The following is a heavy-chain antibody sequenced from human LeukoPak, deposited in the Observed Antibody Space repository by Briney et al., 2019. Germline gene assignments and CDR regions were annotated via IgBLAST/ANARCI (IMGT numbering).Heavy chain of an antibody. CDR3: ARGTIFSRDYYYYMDV. J-gene: IGHJ6*03. D-gene: IGHD3-9*01. V-gene: IGHV3-20*04. CDR1: GFTFDDYG. CDR2: INWNGGSK. Sequence: RPGGSLRLSCAASGFTFDDYGRSWVRQAPGKGLEWVSGINWNGGSKGYADSVKGRFTISRDNAKNSLYLQMNSLRAEDTALYYCARGTIFSRDYYYYMDVWGKGTTVTVSS.